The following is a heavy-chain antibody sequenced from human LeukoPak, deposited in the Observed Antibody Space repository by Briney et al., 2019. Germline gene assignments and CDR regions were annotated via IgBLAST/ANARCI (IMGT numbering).Heavy chain of an antibody. V-gene: IGHV3-48*04. CDR1: GFTFSSYS. Sequence: PGGSLRLSCAASGFTFSSYSMNWVRQAPGKGLEWVSYISSSSSTIYYADSVKGRFTISRDNAKNSLYLQMNSLRAEDTAVYYCAKDSSMIVVVTDFDYWGQGTLVTVSS. J-gene: IGHJ4*02. CDR3: AKDSSMIVVVTDFDY. CDR2: ISSSSSTI. D-gene: IGHD3-22*01.